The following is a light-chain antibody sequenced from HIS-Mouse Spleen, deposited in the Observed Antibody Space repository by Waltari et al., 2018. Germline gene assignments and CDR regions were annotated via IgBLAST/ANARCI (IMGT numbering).Light chain of an antibody. CDR2: EDS. CDR1: ALPKKY. Sequence: SYELTQPPSVSVSPGQTARITCSGDALPKKYAYWYQQKSGQAPVLVIYEDSKRPSGIPERVYGASEGKMATLTISGAQVEDEADYYCYSTDSSGNHRVFGGGTKLTVL. CDR3: YSTDSSGNHRV. J-gene: IGLJ2*01. V-gene: IGLV3-10*01.